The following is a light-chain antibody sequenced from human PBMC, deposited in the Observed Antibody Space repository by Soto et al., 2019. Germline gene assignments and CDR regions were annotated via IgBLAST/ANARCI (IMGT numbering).Light chain of an antibody. J-gene: IGLJ2*01. CDR1: SNDIGRYNY. CDR3: ASYTTSTTLVV. CDR2: DVT. V-gene: IGLV2-14*03. Sequence: QSALTQPASVSGSPGQSIAISCAGTSNDIGRYNYVSWYQQHPGKAPKLMIYDVTNRPSGISDRFSGSKSGNTASLTISGLQAEDEAHYYCASYTTSTTLVVFGGGTKLTVL.